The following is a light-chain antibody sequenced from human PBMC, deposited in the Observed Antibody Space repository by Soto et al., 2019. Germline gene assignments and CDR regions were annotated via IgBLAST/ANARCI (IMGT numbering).Light chain of an antibody. J-gene: IGLJ1*01. CDR2: EGS. CDR3: NSYTISGTYV. Sequence: QSVLTQPPSVSGSPGQSVTISCTGTSSDIGSYNGVSWYQQPPGTAPKLIIYEGSTRPSGVPDRSSGSKSGNTASLAISGLQAEDEADYYCNSYTISGTYVFGTGTKVTVL. CDR1: SSDIGSYNG. V-gene: IGLV2-18*02.